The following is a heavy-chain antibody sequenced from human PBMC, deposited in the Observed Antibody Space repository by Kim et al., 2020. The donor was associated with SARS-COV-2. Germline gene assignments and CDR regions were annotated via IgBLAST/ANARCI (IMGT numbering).Heavy chain of an antibody. CDR2: INTNTGNP. D-gene: IGHD4-4*01. J-gene: IGHJ3*02. CDR1: GYTFTSYA. Sequence: ASVKVSCKASGYTFTSYAMNWVRQAPGQGLEWMGWINTNTGNPTYAQGFTGRFVFSLDTSVSTAYLQISSLKAEDTAVYYCARESNLSESEPLDGAFDIWGQGTMVTVSS. CDR3: ARESNLSESEPLDGAFDI. V-gene: IGHV7-4-1*02.